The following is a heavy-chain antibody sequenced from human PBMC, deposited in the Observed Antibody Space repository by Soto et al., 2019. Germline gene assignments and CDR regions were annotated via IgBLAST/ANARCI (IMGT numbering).Heavy chain of an antibody. D-gene: IGHD2-15*01. V-gene: IGHV4-34*01. J-gene: IGHJ4*02. Sequence: QVQLQQWGAGLLKPSETLSLTCAVYGGSFSGYYWSWIRQPPGKGLEWIGEINHSGSTNYNPSLKSRVTISLDTSKNQFSLTLSSGTAADTAVYYWALVRRAYCSGGSCFPFDYWGQGTLVTVSS. CDR1: GGSFSGYY. CDR3: ALVRRAYCSGGSCFPFDY. CDR2: INHSGST.